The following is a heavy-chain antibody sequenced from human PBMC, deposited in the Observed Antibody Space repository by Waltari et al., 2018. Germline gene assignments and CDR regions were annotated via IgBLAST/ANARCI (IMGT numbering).Heavy chain of an antibody. CDR3: ARDAQFESSGYDYFFDH. J-gene: IGHJ4*01. V-gene: IGHV3-48*01. Sequence: EVHLVDSGGDLIQPGGSLRLSCEASGFLVSSYSMNWVRQAPGKGLEWIAHLGRRPGDIRYALSVLGRFTISSDKAKNSVYLQMDNLRGEDTAVYFCARDAQFESSGYDYFFDHW. CDR2: LGRRPGDI. CDR1: GFLVSSYS. D-gene: IGHD3-22*01.